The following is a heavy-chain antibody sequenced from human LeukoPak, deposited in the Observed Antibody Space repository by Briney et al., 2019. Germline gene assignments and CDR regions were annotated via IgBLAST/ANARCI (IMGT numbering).Heavy chain of an antibody. Sequence: GRSLRLSCAASGFTFSSYGMHWVRQAPGKGLEWVAVISYDGSNKYYADSVKGRFTISRDNSKNTLYLQMNSLRAEDTAVYYCAKDITIFGVAPGYYMDVWGKGTTVTVSS. J-gene: IGHJ6*03. CDR2: ISYDGSNK. CDR1: GFTFSSYG. CDR3: AKDITIFGVAPGYYMDV. D-gene: IGHD3-3*01. V-gene: IGHV3-30*18.